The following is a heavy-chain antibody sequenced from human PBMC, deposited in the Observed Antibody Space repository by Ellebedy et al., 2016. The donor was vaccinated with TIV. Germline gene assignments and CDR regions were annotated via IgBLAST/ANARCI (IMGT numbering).Heavy chain of an antibody. CDR1: GYTFTSYG. CDR3: AGQWAGDAFDI. CDR2: ISAYSGNR. D-gene: IGHD1-14*01. V-gene: IGHV1-18*04. Sequence: AASVKVSCEASGYTFTSYGISWVRQAPGQGLEWMGWISAYSGNRNYAQKLQGRVTMTTDTSTSTAYMELRSLRSDDTAVYYCAGQWAGDAFDIWGQGTMVTVSS. J-gene: IGHJ3*02.